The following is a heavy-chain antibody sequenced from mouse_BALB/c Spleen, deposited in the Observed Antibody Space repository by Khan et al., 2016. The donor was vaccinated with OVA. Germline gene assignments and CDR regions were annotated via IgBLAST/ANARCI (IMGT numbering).Heavy chain of an antibody. Sequence: EVQLQESGPSLVKPSQTLSLTCSVTGDSIISGYWNWIRKFPGNKLEYMGYISYSGNSYYNPSLKSRISITRDTSKNQYYLQLNSVTTEDTATFYWACELRGFAYWGQGTLVPVSA. CDR1: GDSIISGY. V-gene: IGHV3-8*02. CDR2: ISYSGNS. J-gene: IGHJ3*01. CDR3: ACELRGFAY. D-gene: IGHD1-1*01.